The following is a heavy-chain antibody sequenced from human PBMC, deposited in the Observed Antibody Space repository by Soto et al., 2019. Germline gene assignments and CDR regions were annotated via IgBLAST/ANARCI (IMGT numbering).Heavy chain of an antibody. CDR1: GFTFSAYG. J-gene: IGHJ4*02. V-gene: IGHV3-30*18. Sequence: PGGSLRLSCAASGFTFSAYGMHWVRQAPGKGLEWLAVLSYHLSSEFYADAVKGRFTISRDNSKNTLYLQMNSLRPEDTAVYYCAKDLDRYSAAWFDIDDCGQGTLVTVYS. D-gene: IGHD1-26*01. CDR3: AKDLDRYSAAWFDIDD. CDR2: LSYHLSSE.